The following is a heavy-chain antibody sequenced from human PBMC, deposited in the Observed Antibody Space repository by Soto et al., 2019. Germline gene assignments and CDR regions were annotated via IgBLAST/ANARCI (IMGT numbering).Heavy chain of an antibody. D-gene: IGHD2-21*01. CDR2: FIPILDMA. CDR1: GGTFNTYT. V-gene: IGHV1-69*02. J-gene: IGHJ4*02. CDR3: AITYFRDNSCPWDFDF. Sequence: QVQVVQSGAEVKKPESSVKVSCKPSGGTFNTYTVNWVRLAPGHGLEWMGRFIPILDMANYAQKFQDRVTISADRSTFTAYMELNSLTSDVTAVYYCAITYFRDNSCPWDFDFWGRGTGVTVSS.